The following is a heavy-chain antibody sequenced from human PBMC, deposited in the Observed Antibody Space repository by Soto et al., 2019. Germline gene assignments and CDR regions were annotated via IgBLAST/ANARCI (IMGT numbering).Heavy chain of an antibody. CDR2: ISPHKGDT. Sequence: QGQLVQSGAEVKKPGASVTVSCKTSGYTCSTIGITWVRQASGQALEWMGWISPHKGDTYYAQRLEGRVTMTTDTSTSTAYMERRGLRSDDTDVYFCARDLDPSVSYYTNYWGQGTLVTVSS. J-gene: IGHJ4*02. CDR1: GYTCSTIG. D-gene: IGHD3-10*01. CDR3: ARDLDPSVSYYTNY. V-gene: IGHV1-18*01.